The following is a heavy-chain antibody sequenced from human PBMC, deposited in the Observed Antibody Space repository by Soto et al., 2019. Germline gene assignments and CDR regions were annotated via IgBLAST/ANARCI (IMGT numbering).Heavy chain of an antibody. CDR3: ARDRGGYSYGDFDY. Sequence: GGSLSLSCAASGFTFSSYSMNWVRPAPGKGLEWVSYISSSSSTIYYADSVKGRFTISRDNAKNSLYLQMNSLRDEDTAVYYCARDRGGYSYGDFDYWGQGTLVTVS. CDR2: ISSSSSTI. D-gene: IGHD5-18*01. J-gene: IGHJ4*02. V-gene: IGHV3-48*02. CDR1: GFTFSSYS.